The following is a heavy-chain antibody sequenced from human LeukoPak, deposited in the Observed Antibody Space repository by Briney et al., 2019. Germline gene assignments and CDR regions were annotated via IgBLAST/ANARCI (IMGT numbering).Heavy chain of an antibody. CDR1: GYSISTGYY. CDR2: IYHSGST. V-gene: IGHV4-38-2*02. CDR3: AKVLVAATHYLDY. D-gene: IGHD2-15*01. Sequence: PSETLSLTCTVSGYSISTGYYWDWIRQPPGKGLEWIGEIYHSGSTNYNPSLKSRVTISVDKSKNQFSLKLSSVTAADTAVYYCAKVLVAATHYLDYWGQGTLVTVSS. J-gene: IGHJ4*02.